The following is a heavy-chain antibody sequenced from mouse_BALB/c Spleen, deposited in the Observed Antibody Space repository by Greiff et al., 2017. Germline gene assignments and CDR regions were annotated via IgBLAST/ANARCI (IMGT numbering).Heavy chain of an antibody. CDR1: GFTFTDYY. CDR3: ARDHYYGSSYDTMDY. V-gene: IGHV7-3*02. CDR2: IRNKANGYTT. Sequence: EVKLVESGGGLVQPGGSLRLSCATSGFTFTDYYMSWVRQPPGKALEWLGFIRNKANGYTTEYSASVKGRFTISRDNSQSILYLQMNTLRAEDSATYYCARDHYYGSSYDTMDYWGQGTSVTVSS. D-gene: IGHD1-1*01. J-gene: IGHJ4*01.